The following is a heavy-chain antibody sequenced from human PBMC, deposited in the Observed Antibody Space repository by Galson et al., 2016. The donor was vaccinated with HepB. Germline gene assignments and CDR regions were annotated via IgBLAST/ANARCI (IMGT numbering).Heavy chain of an antibody. Sequence: QSGAEVKKPGESLKISCKGSGYTFTKYWIAWVRQMPGKGLEWMGIIYPDDSDTRYSPSFQGQVTISTDKSISTAYLQWSSLKASDSAIYYCARHVPGFSSTWYFDSWGQGTLVTVSS. D-gene: IGHD6-13*01. V-gene: IGHV5-51*01. CDR1: GYTFTKYW. CDR3: ARHVPGFSSTWYFDS. CDR2: IYPDDSDT. J-gene: IGHJ4*02.